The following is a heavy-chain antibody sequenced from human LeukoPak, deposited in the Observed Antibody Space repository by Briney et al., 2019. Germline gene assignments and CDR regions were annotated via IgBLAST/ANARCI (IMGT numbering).Heavy chain of an antibody. J-gene: IGHJ6*02. CDR3: ARDRGSSSWYPGYYYGMDV. V-gene: IGHV4-61*08. Sequence: SETLSLTCTVSGGSISSGDYYWSWIRQPPGKGLEWIGYIYYSGSTNYNPSLKSRVTISVDTSKNQFSLKLSSVTAADTAVYYCARDRGSSSWYPGYYYGMDVWGQGTTVTVSS. CDR2: IYYSGST. D-gene: IGHD6-13*01. CDR1: GGSISSGDYY.